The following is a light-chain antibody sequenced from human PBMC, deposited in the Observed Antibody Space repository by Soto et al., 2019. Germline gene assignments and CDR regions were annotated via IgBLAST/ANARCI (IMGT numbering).Light chain of an antibody. J-gene: IGKJ4*01. Sequence: EIVMTQSRVTLSVSPGERATLSCRASQNININLAWYQQRPGQAPRVLIYGASSRASGIPDRFSGSGSGTDFTLTINRLEPDDFAFYYCQQYKDWPALTFGGGTRVEIK. CDR1: QNININ. CDR2: GAS. V-gene: IGKV3D-15*01. CDR3: QQYKDWPALT.